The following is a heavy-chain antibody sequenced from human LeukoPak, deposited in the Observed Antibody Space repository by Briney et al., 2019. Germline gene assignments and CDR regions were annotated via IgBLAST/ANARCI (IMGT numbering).Heavy chain of an antibody. CDR2: MNPNSGNT. CDR1: GGTFSSYA. D-gene: IGHD6-13*01. V-gene: IGHV1-8*03. J-gene: IGHJ4*02. Sequence: ASVKVSCKASGGTFSSYAISWVRQAPGQGLEWMGWMNPNSGNTGYAQKFQGRVTITRNTSISTAYMELSSLRSEDTAVYYCARKTGYSSSWWGWETTGFDYWGQGTLVTVSS. CDR3: ARKTGYSSSWWGWETTGFDY.